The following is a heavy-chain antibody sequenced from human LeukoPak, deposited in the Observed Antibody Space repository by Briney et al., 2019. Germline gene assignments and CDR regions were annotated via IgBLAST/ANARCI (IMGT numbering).Heavy chain of an antibody. CDR2: ISAYNGNT. CDR3: AREGPYYDFWSGYYHYNWFDP. D-gene: IGHD3-3*01. Sequence: GASVKVSCKASGYTFTRYGISWVRQAPGQGLEWMGWISAYNGNTNYAQKLQGRVTMTTDTSTSTAYMELRSLRSDDTAVYYCAREGPYYDFWSGYYHYNWFDPWGQGTLVTVSS. V-gene: IGHV1-18*01. J-gene: IGHJ5*02. CDR1: GYTFTRYG.